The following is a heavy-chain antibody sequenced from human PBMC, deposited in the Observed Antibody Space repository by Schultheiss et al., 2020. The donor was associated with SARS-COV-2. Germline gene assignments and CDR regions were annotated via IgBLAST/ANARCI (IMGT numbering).Heavy chain of an antibody. CDR1: GFTFSSYW. J-gene: IGHJ5*02. V-gene: IGHV3-7*01. Sequence: GESLKISCAASGFTFSSYWMSWVRQAPGKGLEWVANIKQDGSEKYYVDSVKGRFTISRDNAKNSLYLQMNSLRAEDTAVYYCARGAIAGYDFWSGYYTPWFDPWGQGTLVTVSS. CDR3: ARGAIAGYDFWSGYYTPWFDP. D-gene: IGHD3-3*01. CDR2: IKQDGSEK.